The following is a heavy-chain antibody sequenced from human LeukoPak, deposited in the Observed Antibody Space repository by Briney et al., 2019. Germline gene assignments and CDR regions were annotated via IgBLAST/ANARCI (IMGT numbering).Heavy chain of an antibody. CDR2: IKQDGSEK. V-gene: IGHV3-7*03. CDR1: GFTFSSYW. CDR3: ARDGWLVDY. D-gene: IGHD6-19*01. J-gene: IGHJ4*02. Sequence: GGSLRLSCAAPGFTFSSYWMSWVRQAPGKGLEWVANIKQDGSEKYYVDSVKGRFTISRDNAKNSLYLQMNSLRAEDTAVYYCARDGWLVDYWGQGTLVTVSS.